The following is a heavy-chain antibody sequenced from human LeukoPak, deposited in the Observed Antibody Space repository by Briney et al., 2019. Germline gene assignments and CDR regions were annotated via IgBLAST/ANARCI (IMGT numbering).Heavy chain of an antibody. CDR1: GYTFTGYY. D-gene: IGHD2-15*01. V-gene: IGHV1-2*02. CDR3: ARVTRSGGSCYTDRHFDY. J-gene: IGHJ4*02. CDR2: INPNSGGT. Sequence: ASVKVSCKASGYTFTGYYMHWVRQAPGQGLEWMGWINPNSGGTNYAQKFQGRVTMTRDTSISTAYMELSRLRSDDTAVYYCARVTRSGGSCYTDRHFDYWGQGTLVTVSS.